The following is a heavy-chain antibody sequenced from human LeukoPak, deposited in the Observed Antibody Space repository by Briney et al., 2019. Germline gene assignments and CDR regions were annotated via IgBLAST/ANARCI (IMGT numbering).Heavy chain of an antibody. CDR1: GFTFSTYG. D-gene: IGHD4-11*01. J-gene: IGHJ6*02. CDR2: IWYDRSKK. Sequence: GGSLRLSCAASGFTFSTYGMHWVRQGPGKGREGLAVIWYDRSKKSYGDSAKGRFTISRDNSKNTLYLQMNSLRADDTAVYYCAKDVTTSDFGMDVWGQGTTVTVSS. V-gene: IGHV3-33*06. CDR3: AKDVTTSDFGMDV.